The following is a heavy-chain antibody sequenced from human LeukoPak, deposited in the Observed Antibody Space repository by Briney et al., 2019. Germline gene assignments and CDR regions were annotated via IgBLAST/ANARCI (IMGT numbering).Heavy chain of an antibody. CDR3: ARGPGSGSYFAWFDT. CDR2: INQSGST. D-gene: IGHD3-10*01. CDR1: SGSFSGYY. J-gene: IGHJ5*02. Sequence: SSETLSLTCAVYSGSFSGYYCNWIRQPPGKGLEWIGEINQSGSTKYNPSLESRVTISVDTSKNQFSLKLSSMTAADTAVYYCARGPGSGSYFAWFDTWGQGALVTVSS. V-gene: IGHV4-34*01.